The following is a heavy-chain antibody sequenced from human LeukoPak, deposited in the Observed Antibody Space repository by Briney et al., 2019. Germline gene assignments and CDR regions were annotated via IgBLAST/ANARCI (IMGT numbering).Heavy chain of an antibody. Sequence: ETGGSLRLSCAASGFTFSSYAMSWVRQAPGKGLEWVSAISGGSTYYADSVKGRFTISRDNAKNTLYLQMNSLRAEDTAVYYCAKGTYYYDSSGYWGQGTLVTVSS. CDR3: AKGTYYYDSSGY. J-gene: IGHJ4*02. D-gene: IGHD3-22*01. CDR1: GFTFSSYA. V-gene: IGHV3-23*01. CDR2: ISGGST.